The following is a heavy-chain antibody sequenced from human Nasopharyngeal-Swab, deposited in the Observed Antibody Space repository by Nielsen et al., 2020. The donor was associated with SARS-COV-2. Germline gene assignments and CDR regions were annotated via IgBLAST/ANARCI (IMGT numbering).Heavy chain of an antibody. CDR3: ARIAGRGSIYYYYMDV. CDR1: GFTFNGYS. D-gene: IGHD1-26*01. J-gene: IGHJ6*03. V-gene: IGHV3-21*01. CDR2: ISGSGSYV. Sequence: GGSLRLSCAGSGFTFNGYSMIWVRQVPGEGLEWVSSISGSGSYVYYADSVKGRFTISKDSAKNSLYLQMNSLRAEDTAVYFCARIAGRGSIYYYYMDVWGTGTTVTVSS.